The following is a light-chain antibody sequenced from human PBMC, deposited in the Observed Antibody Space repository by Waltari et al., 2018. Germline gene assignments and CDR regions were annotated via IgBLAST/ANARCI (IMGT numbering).Light chain of an antibody. V-gene: IGLV3-19*01. J-gene: IGLJ2*01. CDR1: SLRTYY. CDR3: ASRDSSGNHAV. CDR2: GKS. Sequence: SSELTQDPAVSVALGQAVRITCQGDSLRTYYASWYQQKPGQAPVLVIYGKSNRPSGLPDRFSGSSSGNKASLTISGAQAEDEADYYCASRDSSGNHAVFGGGTKLTVL.